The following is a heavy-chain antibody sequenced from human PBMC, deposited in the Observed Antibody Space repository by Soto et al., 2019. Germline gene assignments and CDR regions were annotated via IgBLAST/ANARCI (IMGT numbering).Heavy chain of an antibody. J-gene: IGHJ5*02. D-gene: IGHD6-13*01. Sequence: PSETLSLTCTVSGGSISSGGYYWSWIRQHPGKGLEWIGYIYYSGSTYYNPSLKSRVTISVDTSKNQFSLKLSSVTAADTAVYYCARGARGIAAAATEVGRFDPWGQGTLVTVSS. CDR2: IYYSGST. V-gene: IGHV4-31*03. CDR1: GGSISSGGYY. CDR3: ARGARGIAAAATEVGRFDP.